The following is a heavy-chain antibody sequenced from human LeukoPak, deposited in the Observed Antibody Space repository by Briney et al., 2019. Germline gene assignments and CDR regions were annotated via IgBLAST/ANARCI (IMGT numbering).Heavy chain of an antibody. CDR3: AKGYCSSTSCYGVAFDI. J-gene: IGHJ3*02. V-gene: IGHV3-30*02. D-gene: IGHD2-2*01. CDR1: GFTFSSYG. CDR2: IRYDGSNK. Sequence: GGSLRLSCAASGFTFSSYGMHWVRQAPGKGLEWVAFIRYDGSNKYYADSVKGRFTISRDNSKNTLYLQMNSLRAEDTAVYYCAKGYCSSTSCYGVAFDIWGQGTMVTVSS.